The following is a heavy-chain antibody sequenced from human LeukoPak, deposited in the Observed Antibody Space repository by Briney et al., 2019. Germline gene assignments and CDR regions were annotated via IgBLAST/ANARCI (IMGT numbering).Heavy chain of an antibody. J-gene: IGHJ4*02. CDR3: ARGPVLLWFGELIEEGAYFDY. CDR1: GYTFTSYD. V-gene: IGHV1-8*01. CDR2: MNPNSGNT. D-gene: IGHD3-10*01. Sequence: GASVKVSCKASGYTFTSYDINWVRQATGQGLEWMGWMNPNSGNTGYAQKFQGRVTMTRNTSISTAYMELSSLRSEDTAVYYCARGPVLLWFGELIEEGAYFDYWGQGTLVTVSS.